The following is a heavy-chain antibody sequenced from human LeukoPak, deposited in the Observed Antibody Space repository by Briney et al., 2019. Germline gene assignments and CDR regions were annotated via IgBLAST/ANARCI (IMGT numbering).Heavy chain of an antibody. J-gene: IGHJ4*02. CDR3: HTDWGRVTRFDY. CDR1: GFTFWSAW. CDR2: IKSKADAGPP. Sequence: GGSLRLSCAASGFTFWSAWMSWVRQAPGKGLEWVGRIKSKADAGPPDYTAPVNGRFTISRDDSENTVYLQMNSLKTEDTVIYYCHTDWGRVTRFDYWGQGTLVNVSP. D-gene: IGHD3-16*01. V-gene: IGHV3-15*01.